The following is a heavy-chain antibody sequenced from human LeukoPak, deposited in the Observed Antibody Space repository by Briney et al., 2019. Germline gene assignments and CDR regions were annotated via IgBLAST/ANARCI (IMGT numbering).Heavy chain of an antibody. V-gene: IGHV1-46*01. J-gene: IGHJ4*02. Sequence: ASVKVSCKASGYTFTSYYMHWVRQAPGRGLERMGIINPSGGSTSYAQKFQGRVTMTRDTSTSTVYMELSSLRSEDTAVYYCARAQFPYYFDYRGQGTLVTVSS. CDR1: GYTFTSYY. D-gene: IGHD5-24*01. CDR2: INPSGGST. CDR3: ARAQFPYYFDY.